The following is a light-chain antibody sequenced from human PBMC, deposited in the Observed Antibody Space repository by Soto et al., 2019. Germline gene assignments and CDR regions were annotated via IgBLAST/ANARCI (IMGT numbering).Light chain of an antibody. CDR1: QSISSW. J-gene: IGKJ2*01. CDR3: QQYKTYWYT. Sequence: DIQMTQSPSTLSASVGDRVTITCRASQSISSWLAWYQQKPGKAPKLLIYKASSLESGVPSRFSGSGSGTEVTLTISSLQPDDFATYYCQQYKTYWYTFGQGTKLEIK. V-gene: IGKV1-5*03. CDR2: KAS.